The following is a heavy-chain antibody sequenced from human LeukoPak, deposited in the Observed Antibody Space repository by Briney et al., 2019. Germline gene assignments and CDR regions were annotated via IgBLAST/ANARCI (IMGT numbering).Heavy chain of an antibody. J-gene: IGHJ6*02. CDR3: AREYPYYGMDV. D-gene: IGHD2-2*01. Sequence: PGGSLRLSCAASGFTVSSEYMNWVRQAPGKGLEWVSVIYSGGSTYYADSVKGRFTISRDNSKNTLYLQMNSLRPEDTAVYYCAREYPYYGMDVWGQGTTVTVSS. CDR1: GFTVSSEY. CDR2: IYSGGST. V-gene: IGHV3-66*01.